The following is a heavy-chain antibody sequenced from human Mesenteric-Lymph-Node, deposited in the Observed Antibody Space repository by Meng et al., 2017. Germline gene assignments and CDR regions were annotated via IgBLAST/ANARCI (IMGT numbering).Heavy chain of an antibody. CDR1: GYSISRGFY. CDR2: ISHSGST. CDR3: ATDSHYARFFY. D-gene: IGHD4-17*01. J-gene: IGHJ4*02. Sequence: SETLSLTCTVSGYSISRGFYWGWLRQPPGKGLEWLGTISHSGSTYYNPSLKSRVTISVDTSKNQFSLNLNSVTAADTALYYCATDSHYARFFYWGQGTLVTVSS. V-gene: IGHV4-38-2*02.